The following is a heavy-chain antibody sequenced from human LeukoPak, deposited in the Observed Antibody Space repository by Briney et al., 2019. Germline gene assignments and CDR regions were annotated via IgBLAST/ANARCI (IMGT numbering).Heavy chain of an antibody. CDR2: INPNSGGT. V-gene: IGHV1-2*04. CDR1: GYTFTGHY. J-gene: IGHJ3*02. D-gene: IGHD3-10*01. Sequence: ASVKVSCKASGYTFTGHYMHWVRQAPGQGLEWMGWINPNSGGTNYAQKFQGWVTMTRDTSISTAYMELSRLRSDDTAVYYCARAPYGSGRDAFDIWGQGTMVTVSS. CDR3: ARAPYGSGRDAFDI.